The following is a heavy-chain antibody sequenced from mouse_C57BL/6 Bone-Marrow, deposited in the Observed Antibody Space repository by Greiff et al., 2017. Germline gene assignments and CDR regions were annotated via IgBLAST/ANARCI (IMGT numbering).Heavy chain of an antibody. CDR2: IHPNGGST. CDR3: SRSGGDSSYFFDY. J-gene: IGHJ3*01. V-gene: IGHV1-64*01. D-gene: IGHD1-1*01. Sequence: QVQLQQPGAELVKPGASVKLSCKASGYTFTSYWMHWVKQRPGQGLEWIGLIHPNGGSTNYNEKFKGKATLTADKSSSTTYMQLSSLTSEDSAVYYFSRSGGDSSYFFDYWGQGTPVTVSA. CDR1: GYTFTSYW.